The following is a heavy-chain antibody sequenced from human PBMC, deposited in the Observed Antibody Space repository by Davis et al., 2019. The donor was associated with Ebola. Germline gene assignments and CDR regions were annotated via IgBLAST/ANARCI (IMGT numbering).Heavy chain of an antibody. J-gene: IGHJ4*02. CDR3: VRDVDWAFDY. Sequence: GGSLSLSCSASGFTFSAYSMNWVRQAPGKGLEWISYNSRENDNIWYADSVKGRFTISRDNARNSLYLDMNTLRDDDTAVYFCVRDVDWAFDYWGQGTVVTVSS. CDR1: GFTFSAYS. V-gene: IGHV3-48*02. CDR2: NSRENDNI. D-gene: IGHD3-9*01.